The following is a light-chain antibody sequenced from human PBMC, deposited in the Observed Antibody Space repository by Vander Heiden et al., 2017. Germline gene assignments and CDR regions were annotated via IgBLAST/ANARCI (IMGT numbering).Light chain of an antibody. V-gene: IGLV2-14*03. J-gene: IGLJ3*02. CDR2: DVS. CDR3: SAYTSSHTLV. Sequence: QSALPQPASVPGSPGQSITISCTGTSSDVGGYNYVSWYQQRPGKAHELMIYDVSTRPSGVSNRFSGSKSGNTASLTISGLQAEDEADYYCSAYTSSHTLVFGGGTKLTVL. CDR1: SSDVGGYNY.